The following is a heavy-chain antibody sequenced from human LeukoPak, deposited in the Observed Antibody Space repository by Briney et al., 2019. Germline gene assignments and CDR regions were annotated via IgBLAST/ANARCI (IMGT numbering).Heavy chain of an antibody. CDR1: GYSFTGYF. D-gene: IGHD3-10*01. Sequence: ASVKVSCKASGYSFTGYFMHWVRQAPGQGLEWMGWINPNSGGTNYAQKFQGRVTMTRDTSISTAYMELSRLRSDDTAVYYCARDSGTTGEVKFDPWGQGTLVTVSS. CDR2: INPNSGGT. V-gene: IGHV1-2*02. CDR3: ARDSGTTGEVKFDP. J-gene: IGHJ5*02.